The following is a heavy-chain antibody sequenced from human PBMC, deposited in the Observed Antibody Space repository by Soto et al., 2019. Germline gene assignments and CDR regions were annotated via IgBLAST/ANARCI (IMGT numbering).Heavy chain of an antibody. CDR2: ISNDGNRK. D-gene: IGHD6-6*01. J-gene: IGHJ3*02. CDR3: AKDRRQLSAPDM. CDR1: GFSFSSYG. Sequence: GGSLRLSCVASGFSFSSYGMHWVRQAPGRGLEWVTVISNDGNRKFYGESVKGRFSVSRDNDKDTLYLLMNSLRPEDTGVYYCAKDRRQLSAPDMWGPGTTVTVSS. V-gene: IGHV3-30*18.